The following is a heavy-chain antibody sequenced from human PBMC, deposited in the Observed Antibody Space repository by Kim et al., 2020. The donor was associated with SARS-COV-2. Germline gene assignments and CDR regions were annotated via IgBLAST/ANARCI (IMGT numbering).Heavy chain of an antibody. CDR3: ARGRDGYNYRDLDY. D-gene: IGHD5-12*01. V-gene: IGHV3-74*01. J-gene: IGHJ4*02. Sequence: DSGKGRFTISRDNAKNTLYLQMNSLRAEDTAVYYCARGRDGYNYRDLDYWGQGTLVTVSS.